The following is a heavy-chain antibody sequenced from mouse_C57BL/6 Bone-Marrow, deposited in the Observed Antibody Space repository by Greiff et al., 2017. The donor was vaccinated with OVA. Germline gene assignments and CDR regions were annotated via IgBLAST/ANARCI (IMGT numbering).Heavy chain of an antibody. CDR1: GFTFSSYG. CDR2: ISSGGSYT. Sequence: EVQLVESGGDLVKPGGSLKLSCAASGFTFSSYGMSWVRQTPDKRLEWVATISSGGSYTYYPDSVKGRFTISRDNAKNTLYLQMSSLKAEDTAMYYCARRGAWFADWGQGTLVTVSA. J-gene: IGHJ3*01. CDR3: ARRGAWFAD. V-gene: IGHV5-6*01.